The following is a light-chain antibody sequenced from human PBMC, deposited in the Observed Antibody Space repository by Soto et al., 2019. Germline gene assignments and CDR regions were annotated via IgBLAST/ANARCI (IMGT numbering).Light chain of an antibody. CDR3: QQHYSTSFT. Sequence: DIVMTQSPDSLAVSLGERATINCKSSQSVLYSSKNKNYLAWYQQKPGQPPKLLIYWASTRESGVPDRFSGSGSGTDFTLTISTLQAEDVAVYYCQQHYSTSFTFGPGTKVDIK. CDR1: QSVLYSSKNKNY. J-gene: IGKJ3*01. CDR2: WAS. V-gene: IGKV4-1*01.